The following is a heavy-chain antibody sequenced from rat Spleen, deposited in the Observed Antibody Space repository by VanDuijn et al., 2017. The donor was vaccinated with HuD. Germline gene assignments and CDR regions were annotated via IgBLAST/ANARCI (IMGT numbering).Heavy chain of an antibody. D-gene: IGHD1-1*01. V-gene: IGHV5-31*01. CDR1: GFTFNNYW. CDR2: ITNTGGST. J-gene: IGHJ2*01. CDR3: TRRDYYSGDYFDY. Sequence: EVQLVESGGGLVQPGRSLKLSCVASGFTFNNYWMTWIRQAPGKGLEWVASITNTGGSTYYPDSVKGRFTISRDNAISTLYLQINSLRSEDTATFYCTRRDYYSGDYFDYWGQGVMVTVSS.